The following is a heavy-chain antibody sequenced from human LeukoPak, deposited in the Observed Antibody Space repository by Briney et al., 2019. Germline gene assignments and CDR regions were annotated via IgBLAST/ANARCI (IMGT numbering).Heavy chain of an antibody. V-gene: IGHV1-2*02. D-gene: IGHD6-13*01. CDR2: INPNSGGT. J-gene: IGHJ4*02. Sequence: ASVKVSCKASGYTFIGYYMHWVRQAPGQGLEWMGWINPNSGGTNYAQKFQGRVTMTRDTSISTAYMELSRLRSDDTAVYYCARGYLAATGNDYWGQGTLVTVSS. CDR3: ARGYLAATGNDY. CDR1: GYTFIGYY.